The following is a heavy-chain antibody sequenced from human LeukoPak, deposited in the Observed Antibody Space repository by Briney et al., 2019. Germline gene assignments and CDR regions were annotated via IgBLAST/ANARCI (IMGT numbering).Heavy chain of an antibody. CDR2: INSRGSGE. Sequence: GGSLRLSCAASGFTFSSYSMNWVRQAPGKGLEWVSSINSRGSGEYYADSVKGRFTISRDNAKNSLYLQMNSLRVEDTAVYYCAREGSIVPHQDLDYWGQEAWSPSP. CDR1: GFTFSSYS. D-gene: IGHD2-8*01. CDR3: AREGSIVPHQDLDY. J-gene: IGHJ4*01. V-gene: IGHV3-21*01.